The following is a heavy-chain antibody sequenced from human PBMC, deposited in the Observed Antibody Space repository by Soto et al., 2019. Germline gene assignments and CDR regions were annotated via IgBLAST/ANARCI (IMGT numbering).Heavy chain of an antibody. CDR2: IIPLFGTA. CDR1: GGTFSTYD. Sequence: QVQLVQSGAEMKKPGSSVKVSCKASGGTFSTYDICWVRQAPGQGIEWMGGIIPLFGTANYAQKFQGRVTIIADESTRTAYMELRRLRSEDTAVYYCAINEGTDGYKFAYWGQGTLVTVSS. V-gene: IGHV1-69*01. CDR3: AINEGTDGYKFAY. J-gene: IGHJ4*02. D-gene: IGHD5-12*01.